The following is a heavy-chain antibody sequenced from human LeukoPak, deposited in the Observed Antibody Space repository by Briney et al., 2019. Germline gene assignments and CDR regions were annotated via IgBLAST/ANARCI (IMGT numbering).Heavy chain of an antibody. CDR1: GGSMSYHY. D-gene: IGHD1-26*01. CDR3: AREVSGASEIDY. J-gene: IGHJ4*02. CDR2: IHYSGST. V-gene: IGHV4-59*11. Sequence: SETLSLTCTVSGGSMSYHYWSWIRQPPGKGLEWIGYIHYSGSTNYNSSLKSRVSISVDTSKNQFSLKLSSVTAADTAVYYCAREVSGASEIDYWGQGTLVTVSS.